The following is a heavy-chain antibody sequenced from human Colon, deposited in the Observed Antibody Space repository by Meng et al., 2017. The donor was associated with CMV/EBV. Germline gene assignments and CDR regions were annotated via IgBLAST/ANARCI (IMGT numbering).Heavy chain of an antibody. CDR3: ARDPSGSRVPFDY. D-gene: IGHD1-26*01. CDR2: INSNSGAT. J-gene: IGHJ4*02. V-gene: IGHV1-2*02. Sequence: HVQLLQSGAEVKKPGASVQVSCKTSGYTFSDYHIHWVRQASGQGLEWMGWINSNSGATDYAQKFQGRFTMTRDTSITTVYMELSSLRSDDTAVYYCARDPSGSRVPFDYWGQGSLVTVSS. CDR1: GYTFSDYH.